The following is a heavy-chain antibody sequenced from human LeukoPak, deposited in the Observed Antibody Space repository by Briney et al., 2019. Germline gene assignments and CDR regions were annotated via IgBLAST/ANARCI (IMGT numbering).Heavy chain of an antibody. D-gene: IGHD2-21*02. CDR1: GYTFTSYY. J-gene: IGHJ1*01. V-gene: IGHV1-46*01. CDR2: INPSGGST. CDR3: ARDQPPGGPYCGGDCSGGFQH. Sequence: GSVKVACKASGYTFTSYYMHWVRQAPGQGLEWMGIINPSGGSTSYAQKFQGRVTMTRDTSTSTVYMELSSLRSEDTAVYYCARDQPPGGPYCGGDCSGGFQHWGQGTLVTVSS.